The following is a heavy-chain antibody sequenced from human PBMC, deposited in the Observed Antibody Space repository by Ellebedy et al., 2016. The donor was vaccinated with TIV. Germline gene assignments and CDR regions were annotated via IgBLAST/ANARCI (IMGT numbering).Heavy chain of an antibody. D-gene: IGHD4-17*01. CDR1: GFSFRSYW. CDR3: ARRASYGDYAVQVNPWFDP. CDR2: IRQEGDEI. J-gene: IGHJ5*02. V-gene: IGHV3-7*01. Sequence: GESLKISCAVSGFSFRSYWMSWVRQVPGKGLEWVAKIRQEGDEIYYVESVKGRFTISRDNAKNSLFLQMNSLRVEDTAVYYCARRASYGDYAVQVNPWFDPWGQGTLVTVSS.